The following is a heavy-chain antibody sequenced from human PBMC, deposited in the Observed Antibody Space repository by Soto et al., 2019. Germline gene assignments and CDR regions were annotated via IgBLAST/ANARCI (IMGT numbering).Heavy chain of an antibody. CDR3: AKGLSGHYYDF. CDR1: GFTFSSYG. D-gene: IGHD3-3*01. Sequence: GGSLRLSCAASGFTFSSYGMHWVRQAPGKGLEWVAVISYDGSNKYYADSVKGRFTISRDNSKDTLFLQMNSLRAEDTAVYYCAKGLSGHYYDFRGQGTLVTVSS. V-gene: IGHV3-30*18. J-gene: IGHJ4*02. CDR2: ISYDGSNK.